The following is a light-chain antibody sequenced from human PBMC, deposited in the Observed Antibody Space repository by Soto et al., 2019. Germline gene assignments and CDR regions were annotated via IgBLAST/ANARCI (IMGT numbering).Light chain of an antibody. CDR3: QQSSSTPPFT. CDR2: DAS. CDR1: QSISSY. V-gene: IGKV1-39*01. Sequence: DIQMTQSPSSLSASVGDRVTITCRASQSISSYLNWYQLKPGKAPKLLIYDASSLQSGVPSRFSGSGSGTDFTLTISSLQPEDFATYYCQQSSSTPPFTFGPGTKVDIK. J-gene: IGKJ3*01.